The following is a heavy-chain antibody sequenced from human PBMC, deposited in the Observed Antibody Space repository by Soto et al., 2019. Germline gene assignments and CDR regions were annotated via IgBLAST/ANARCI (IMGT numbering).Heavy chain of an antibody. J-gene: IGHJ3*02. CDR2: IYPGESDT. Sequence: GESLKISCQGSRYSFTSYWIGWVRQMPGKGLERKGSIYPGESDTRYSPSFQGQVTISADKSISTAYLQWSSLKASDTAMYYCARLGLIAAAGREEDPYDAFDIWGQGTMVTVSS. V-gene: IGHV5-51*01. D-gene: IGHD6-13*01. CDR1: RYSFTSYW. CDR3: ARLGLIAAAGREEDPYDAFDI.